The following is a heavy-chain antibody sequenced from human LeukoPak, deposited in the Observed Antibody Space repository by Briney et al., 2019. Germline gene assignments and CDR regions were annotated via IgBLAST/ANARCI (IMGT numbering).Heavy chain of an antibody. D-gene: IGHD6-6*01. V-gene: IGHV5-51*01. CDR3: ARLRGDSSSRY. Sequence: GESLKISCQGSGYSFTNFWIGWVRQPPGKGLEWMGIIHPGDSDTRYSPSFQGQVTISADRSISTVYLQWSSLKASDTAMYYCARLRGDSSSRYWGQGTLVTVSS. CDR1: GYSFTNFW. J-gene: IGHJ4*02. CDR2: IHPGDSDT.